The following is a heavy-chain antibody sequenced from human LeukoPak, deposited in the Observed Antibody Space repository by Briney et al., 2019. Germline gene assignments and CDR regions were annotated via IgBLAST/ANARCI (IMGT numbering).Heavy chain of an antibody. J-gene: IGHJ5*02. V-gene: IGHV1-69*13. Sequence: SVKVSCKASGGTFSSYAISWVRQAPRQGLEWTGGIIPIFGTANYAQKFQGRVTITADESTSTAYMELSSLRSEDTAVYYCARLRGPTITIFGVVPRWFDPWGQGTLVTVSS. CDR2: IIPIFGTA. D-gene: IGHD3-3*01. CDR3: ARLRGPTITIFGVVPRWFDP. CDR1: GGTFSSYA.